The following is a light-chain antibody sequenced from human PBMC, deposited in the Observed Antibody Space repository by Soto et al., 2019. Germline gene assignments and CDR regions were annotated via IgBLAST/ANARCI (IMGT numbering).Light chain of an antibody. Sequence: EIVMTQSPATLSVSPGERATLSCRASQTINSRLVWYQQKPGQAPRLLIYGPSTRATGIPARFSGSGSGTEFTLTINGLHSEDSAIYDGQQYNDWPLTCGQGTRLEIK. CDR1: QTINSR. J-gene: IGKJ5*01. V-gene: IGKV3-15*01. CDR3: QQYNDWPLT. CDR2: GPS.